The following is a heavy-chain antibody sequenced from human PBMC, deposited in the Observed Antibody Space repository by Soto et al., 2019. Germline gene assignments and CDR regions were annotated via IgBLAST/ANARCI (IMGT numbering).Heavy chain of an antibody. J-gene: IGHJ5*02. Sequence: QVQLQESGPGLVKPSQTLSLTCTVSGGSITTGGYYWGWIRHLPGEGLEWIGHIFYTGTGYYNPSLWSRITISLDTSANQFSLHMYSVTSGDTAMYYCARRLEETPVTFFNWFEPWGHGILVTGSS. D-gene: IGHD4-17*01. CDR3: ARRLEETPVTFFNWFEP. CDR2: IFYTGTG. CDR1: GGSITTGGYY. V-gene: IGHV4-31*03.